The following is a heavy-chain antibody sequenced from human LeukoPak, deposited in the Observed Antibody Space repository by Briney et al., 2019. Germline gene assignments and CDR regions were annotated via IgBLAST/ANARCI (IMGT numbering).Heavy chain of an antibody. CDR2: ISYDGSNK. CDR3: AREFRDTAMAY. Sequence: GGSLRLSCAASGFTFSGYPIHWVRQAPGKGLEWVAVISYDGSNKYYADSVKGRFTVSRDNSKNALYLQMNSLRAEDTAVYYCAREFRDTAMAYWGQGTLVTVSS. V-gene: IGHV3-30*04. CDR1: GFTFSGYP. D-gene: IGHD5-18*01. J-gene: IGHJ4*02.